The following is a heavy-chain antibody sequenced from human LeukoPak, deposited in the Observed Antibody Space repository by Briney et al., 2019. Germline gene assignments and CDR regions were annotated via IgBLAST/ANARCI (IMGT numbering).Heavy chain of an antibody. CDR3: ARTYTTDYGEPNFDY. CDR1: GYTFTSYG. CDR2: ISAYNGNT. D-gene: IGHD4-17*01. V-gene: IGHV1-18*01. J-gene: IGHJ4*02. Sequence: ASVKVSCKASGYTFTSYGISWVRQAPGQGVECMGWISAYNGNTNDAQKLQGRVTMTTDTSTSTAYMELRSLRSDNTAVYYCARTYTTDYGEPNFDYWGQGTLVTVSS.